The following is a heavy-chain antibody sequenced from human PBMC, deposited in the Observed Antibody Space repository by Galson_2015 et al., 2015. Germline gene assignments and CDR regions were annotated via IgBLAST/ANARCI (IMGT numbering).Heavy chain of an antibody. Sequence: PALVKPTQTLTLTRTFSGFSLSTSGVGVGWIRQPPGKALEWLALIYWDDDKRYSPSLKSRLTITKDTSKNQVVLTMTNMDPVDTATYYCAHRQRAVGAADYWGQGTLVTVSS. D-gene: IGHD1-26*01. CDR3: AHRQRAVGAADY. CDR1: GFSLSTSGVG. J-gene: IGHJ4*02. V-gene: IGHV2-5*02. CDR2: IYWDDDK.